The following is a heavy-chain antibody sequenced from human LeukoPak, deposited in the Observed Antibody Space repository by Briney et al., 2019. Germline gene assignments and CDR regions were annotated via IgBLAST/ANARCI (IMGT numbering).Heavy chain of an antibody. Sequence: GGSLRLSCAASGFTFSSYAMSWVRQAPGKGLEWVSAISGSGGSTYYADSVKGRFTISRDNSKNTLYLQMNSLRAEDTAVYYRAKSLGYYYDSSGYYETPLGMDVWGQGTTVTVSS. CDR1: GFTFSSYA. CDR2: ISGSGGST. CDR3: AKSLGYYYDSSGYYETPLGMDV. J-gene: IGHJ6*02. V-gene: IGHV3-23*01. D-gene: IGHD3-22*01.